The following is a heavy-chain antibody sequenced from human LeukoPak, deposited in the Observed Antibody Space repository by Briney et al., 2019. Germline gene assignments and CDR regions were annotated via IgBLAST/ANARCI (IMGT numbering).Heavy chain of an antibody. CDR1: GGSITNYY. V-gene: IGHV4-59*08. CDR3: ARHGDSSTWSYFDY. D-gene: IGHD6-13*01. CDR2: ISYSGST. J-gene: IGHJ4*02. Sequence: SETLSLTCTVSGGSITNYYWTWIRQPPGKGLKWIGYISYSGSTNYNPSLKSRVTISVDTSKNQFSLRLTSVTAADTAVYYCARHGDSSTWSYFDYWGQGTLVTVSS.